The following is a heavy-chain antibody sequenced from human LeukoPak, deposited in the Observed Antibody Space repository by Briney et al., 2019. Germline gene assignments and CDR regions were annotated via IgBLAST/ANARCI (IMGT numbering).Heavy chain of an antibody. CDR3: ARVRNYYDSSGYWDDAFDI. CDR2: IYYSGST. Sequence: SETLSLTCTVSGGSISSSSYYWGWVRQPPGKGLEWIGSIYYSGSTYYNPSLKSRVTISVDTSKNQFSLKLSSVTAADTAVYYCARVRNYYDSSGYWDDAFDIWGQGTMVTVSS. J-gene: IGHJ3*02. V-gene: IGHV4-39*07. CDR1: GGSISSSSYY. D-gene: IGHD3-22*01.